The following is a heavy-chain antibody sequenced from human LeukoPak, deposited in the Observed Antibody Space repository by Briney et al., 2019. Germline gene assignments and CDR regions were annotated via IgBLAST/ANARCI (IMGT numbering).Heavy chain of an antibody. CDR1: GGSISSYY. D-gene: IGHD4-17*01. J-gene: IGHJ4*02. Sequence: TSETLSLTCTVSGGSISSYYWSWIRQPPGKELEWIEYIYYSGSTNYNPSLKSRVTISVDTSKNQFSLKLSSVTAADTAVYYCARGPGDTVTNVRFDYWGQGTLVTVSS. CDR2: IYYSGST. CDR3: ARGPGDTVTNVRFDY. V-gene: IGHV4-59*01.